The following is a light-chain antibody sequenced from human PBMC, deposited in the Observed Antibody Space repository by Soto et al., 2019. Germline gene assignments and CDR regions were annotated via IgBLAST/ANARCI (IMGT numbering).Light chain of an antibody. J-gene: IGKJ1*01. CDR1: QSVIAN. CDR3: HQYGSSRGT. CDR2: GAS. V-gene: IGKV3-20*01. Sequence: EIVLTQSPATLSLSPGERATLSCRASQSVIANLAWYQQRPGQAPRLLIYGASSRATGIPDRFSGSGSGTDFTLAISRLEPEDFAVYYCHQYGSSRGTFGQGTKVDI.